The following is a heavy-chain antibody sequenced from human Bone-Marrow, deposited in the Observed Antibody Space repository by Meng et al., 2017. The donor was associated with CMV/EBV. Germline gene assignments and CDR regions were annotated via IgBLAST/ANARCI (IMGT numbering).Heavy chain of an antibody. CDR1: GFTFSSYA. CDR2: IYNEFSST. Sequence: GGSLRLSCAASGFTFSSYAMSWVRQAPGKGLEWVSVIYNEFSSTYHTDSVKGRFTISRDNSKNTLYLQMNSLRAEDTAVYFCAKDMRDGHDYGDYITYFSGMDVWGQGTTVTISS. CDR3: AKDMRDGHDYGDYITYFSGMDV. J-gene: IGHJ6*02. D-gene: IGHD4-17*01. V-gene: IGHV3-23*03.